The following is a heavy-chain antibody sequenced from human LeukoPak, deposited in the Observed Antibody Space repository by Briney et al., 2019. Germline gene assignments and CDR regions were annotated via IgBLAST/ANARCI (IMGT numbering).Heavy chain of an antibody. CDR1: GFTFSGDW. CDR2: SKSDGSST. Sequence: GGSLRLSCAVSGFTFSGDWMHWVRQAPGKGLVWVSRSKSDGSSTYYADSVKGRFTISRDNSKNTLYLQMNSLRAEDTAVYYCAKDRGFGEYFPFFYWGQGTLVTVSS. D-gene: IGHD3-10*01. CDR3: AKDRGFGEYFPFFY. V-gene: IGHV3-74*01. J-gene: IGHJ4*02.